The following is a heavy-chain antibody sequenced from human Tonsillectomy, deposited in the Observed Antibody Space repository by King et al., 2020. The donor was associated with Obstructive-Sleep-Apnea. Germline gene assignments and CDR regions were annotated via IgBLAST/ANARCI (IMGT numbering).Heavy chain of an antibody. CDR1: GGTFSSHS. CDR3: AKEGDYDFWSGYSKRWYFAY. J-gene: IGHJ4*02. D-gene: IGHD3-3*01. Sequence: QLVQSGAEVKKPGSSVKLSCKASGGTFSSHSISWVRQAPGQGLEWMAGLIPIIGTAIYAQKFQGRITITADDSTNTAYMELRSLRSEDTAVYYCAKEGDYDFWSGYSKRWYFAYWGQGTLVTVSS. V-gene: IGHV1-69*01. CDR2: LIPIIGTA.